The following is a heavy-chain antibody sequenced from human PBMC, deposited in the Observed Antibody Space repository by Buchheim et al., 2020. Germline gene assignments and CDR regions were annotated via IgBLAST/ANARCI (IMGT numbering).Heavy chain of an antibody. V-gene: IGHV4-4*02. Sequence: QVQLQESGPGLVKPSGTLSLTCAVSGGSISSSNWWSWVRQPPGKGLEWIGEIYHSGSTNYNPSLKSRVTISVDKSKNQFSLKLSSVTAADTAVYYCTRRGASYYDSSGYWGRELYFDYWGQGTL. D-gene: IGHD3-22*01. CDR3: TRRGASYYDSSGYWGRELYFDY. CDR1: GGSISSSNW. CDR2: IYHSGST. J-gene: IGHJ4*02.